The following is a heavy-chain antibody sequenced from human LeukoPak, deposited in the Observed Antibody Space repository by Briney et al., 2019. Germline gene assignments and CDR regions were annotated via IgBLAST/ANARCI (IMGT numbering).Heavy chain of an antibody. Sequence: SETLSLTCTVSGASISSYYWSWIRQPPGKGLEWIGYIYYSGSTSYNPSPKSRVTISLDTSKNQFSLKLSSVTAADTAVYYCAREYSSSSGHFDFWGQGTLVTVSS. CDR1: GASISSYY. CDR2: IYYSGST. V-gene: IGHV4-59*01. D-gene: IGHD6-6*01. CDR3: AREYSSSSGHFDF. J-gene: IGHJ4*02.